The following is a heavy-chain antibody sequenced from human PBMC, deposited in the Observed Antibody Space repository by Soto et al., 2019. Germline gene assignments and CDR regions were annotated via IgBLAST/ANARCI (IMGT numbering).Heavy chain of an antibody. J-gene: IGHJ4*02. CDR1: GGTFSSYA. CDR3: ARSIVVVTALDY. CDR2: INAGNGNT. V-gene: IGHV1-3*01. D-gene: IGHD2-21*02. Sequence: VASLKVSCKASGGTFSSYAISWVRQAPGQRLEWMGWINAGNGNTKYSQKFQGRVTITRDTSASTAYMELSSLRSEDTAVYYCARSIVVVTALDYWGQGTLVTVSS.